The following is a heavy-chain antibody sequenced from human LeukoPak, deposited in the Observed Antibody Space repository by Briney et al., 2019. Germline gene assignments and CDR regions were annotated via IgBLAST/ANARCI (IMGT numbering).Heavy chain of an antibody. CDR1: GFTLGSHD. CDR3: VREARGYHYTYFPH. J-gene: IGHJ4*02. Sequence: GGSLRLSCTASGFTLGSHDMHWVRQIPGQGLEWVAAVSSGFHAFFADSVQGRFTVSREDARNSLYLQMKSLRAGDTAVYYCVREARGYHYTYFPHWGQGTLVTVSS. D-gene: IGHD5-18*01. V-gene: IGHV3-13*01. CDR2: VSSGFHA.